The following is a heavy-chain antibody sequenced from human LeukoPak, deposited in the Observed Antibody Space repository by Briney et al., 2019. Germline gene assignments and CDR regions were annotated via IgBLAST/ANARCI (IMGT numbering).Heavy chain of an antibody. Sequence: PSETLSLTCAVYGGSFGGYYWSWIRQPPGKGLEWIGEINHSGSTNYNPSLKSRVTISVDTSKNQFSLKLSSVTAADTAVYYCARGSSDIPTLWGQGTLVTVSS. V-gene: IGHV4-34*01. J-gene: IGHJ4*02. D-gene: IGHD2-2*02. CDR1: GGSFGGYY. CDR3: ARGSSDIPTL. CDR2: INHSGST.